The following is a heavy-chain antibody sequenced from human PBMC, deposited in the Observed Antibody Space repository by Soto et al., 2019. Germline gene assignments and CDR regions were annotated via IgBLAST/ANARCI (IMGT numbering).Heavy chain of an antibody. CDR3: ARQLPGKLDV. J-gene: IGHJ6*02. Sequence: GESLKISCQGSGYIFSNYLITWVRQMPGKGLEWMGRIDPGDSDTNYSPSFQGHVTMSSDKSINTAFLQWSSLKASDTAIYYCARQLPGKLDVWGQGTMVTVSS. CDR1: GYIFSNYL. V-gene: IGHV5-10-1*01. D-gene: IGHD1-1*01. CDR2: IDPGDSDT.